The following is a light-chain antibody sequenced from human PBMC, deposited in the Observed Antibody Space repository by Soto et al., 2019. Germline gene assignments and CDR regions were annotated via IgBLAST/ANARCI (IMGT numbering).Light chain of an antibody. CDR3: QQYGSSPPGIT. V-gene: IGKV3-20*01. CDR1: QSVSSSY. CDR2: GAS. Sequence: EIVLTQSPGTLSLSPGEIATLSCRASQSVSSSYLAWYQQKPCQAPRLLIYGASSRATGIPDRFSGSGSGTDFTLTISRLEPEDFAVYYCQQYGSSPPGITFGGGTKVEIK. J-gene: IGKJ4*01.